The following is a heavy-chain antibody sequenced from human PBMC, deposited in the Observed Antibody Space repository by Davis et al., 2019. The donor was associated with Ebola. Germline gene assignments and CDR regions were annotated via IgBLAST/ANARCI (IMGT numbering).Heavy chain of an antibody. CDR1: GFPLSPSGVG. CDR3: AHRSSYGDYEGGYFDY. D-gene: IGHD4-17*01. V-gene: IGHV2-5*02. Sequence: SGPTLVKPTQTLTFTCTFSGFPLSPSGVGVGWIRQPPGKALEWLALIYWDDDKRYSPSLKSRLTITKDTSKNQVVLTMTNMDPVDTATYYCAHRSSYGDYEGGYFDYWGQGTLVTVSS. CDR2: IYWDDDK. J-gene: IGHJ4*02.